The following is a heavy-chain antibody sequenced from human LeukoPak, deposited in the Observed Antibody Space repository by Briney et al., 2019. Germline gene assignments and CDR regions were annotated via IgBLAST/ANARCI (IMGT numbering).Heavy chain of an antibody. Sequence: GGSLRLSCAASGFTFSSYGMHWVRQAPGKGLEWVSVIYSGGSTYSADSVKGRFTISRDNSKNTLYLQMNSLRAEDTAVYYCARSVGELLFSGAFDIWGQGTMVTVSS. D-gene: IGHD3-10*01. CDR1: GFTFSSYG. V-gene: IGHV3-NL1*01. J-gene: IGHJ3*02. CDR3: ARSVGELLFSGAFDI. CDR2: IYSGGST.